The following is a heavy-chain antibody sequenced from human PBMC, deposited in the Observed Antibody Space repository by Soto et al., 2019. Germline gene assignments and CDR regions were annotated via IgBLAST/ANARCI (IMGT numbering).Heavy chain of an antibody. CDR3: ARVKSGYSGYEAFYYYYGMHV. D-gene: IGHD5-12*01. Sequence: ASVKVSCKASGYTFTSYGISWVRQAPGQGLEWMGWISAYNGNTNYAQKLQGRVTMTTDTSTSTAYMELRSLRSDDTAVYYCARVKSGYSGYEAFYYYYGMHVWGQGTTLTVYS. V-gene: IGHV1-18*01. J-gene: IGHJ6*02. CDR1: GYTFTSYG. CDR2: ISAYNGNT.